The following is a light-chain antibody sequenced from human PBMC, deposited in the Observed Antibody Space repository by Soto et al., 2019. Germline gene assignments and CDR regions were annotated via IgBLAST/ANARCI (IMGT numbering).Light chain of an antibody. CDR3: SSYVSTSRYV. V-gene: IGLV2-18*02. CDR1: SSDVGKYDR. J-gene: IGLJ1*01. Sequence: QSVLTQPPSVSGSPGRSVTISCTGTSSDVGKYDRVSWYQQSPGTAPKLIIYEVTTRPSGVPARFSGSKSGNTASLTISGLQAEDEADYYCSSYVSTSRYVFGAGTKVTVL. CDR2: EVT.